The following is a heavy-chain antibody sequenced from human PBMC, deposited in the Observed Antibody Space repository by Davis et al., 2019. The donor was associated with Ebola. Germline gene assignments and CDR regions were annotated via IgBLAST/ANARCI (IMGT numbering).Heavy chain of an antibody. CDR1: GGSISSSSYY. CDR3: ARVDTAMAV. J-gene: IGHJ6*02. V-gene: IGHV4-39*07. Sequence: SETLSLTCTVSGGSISSSSYYWGWIRQPPGKGLEWIGSIYYSGSTYYNPSLKSRVTISVDTSKNQFSLKLSSVTAADTAVYYCARVDTAMAVWGQGTTVTVSS. D-gene: IGHD5-18*01. CDR2: IYYSGST.